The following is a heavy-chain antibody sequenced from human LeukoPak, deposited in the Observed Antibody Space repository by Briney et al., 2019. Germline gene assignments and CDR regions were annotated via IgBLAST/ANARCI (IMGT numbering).Heavy chain of an antibody. J-gene: IGHJ5*02. CDR2: IIPIFGTA. CDR1: GGTFSSYA. Sequence: SVKVSCKASGGTFSSYAISWVRQAPGQGLEWMGGIIPIFGTANYAQKLQGRVTMTTDTSTSTAYMELRSLRSDDTAVYYCARDEDVVVPAAITNWFDPWGQGTLVTVSS. D-gene: IGHD2-2*02. CDR3: ARDEDVVVPAAITNWFDP. V-gene: IGHV1-69*05.